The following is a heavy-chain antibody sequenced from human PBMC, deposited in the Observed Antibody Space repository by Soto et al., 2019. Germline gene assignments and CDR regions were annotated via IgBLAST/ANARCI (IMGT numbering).Heavy chain of an antibody. CDR1: GYTFTSYA. Sequence: ASVKVSCKASGYTFTSYAMHWVRQAPGQRLEWMGWINAGNGNTKYSQKFQGRVTITRDTSASTAYMELSSLRSEDTAVYYCARDGGSSSWYPSQPNDYWGQGTLVTVSS. J-gene: IGHJ4*02. CDR3: ARDGGSSSWYPSQPNDY. D-gene: IGHD6-13*01. CDR2: INAGNGNT. V-gene: IGHV1-3*01.